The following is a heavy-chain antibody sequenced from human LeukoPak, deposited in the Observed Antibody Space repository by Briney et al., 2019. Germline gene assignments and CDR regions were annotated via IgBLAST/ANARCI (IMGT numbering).Heavy chain of an antibody. CDR3: ARLYDRSAYGAFDI. CDR2: IYSDCTT. CDR1: RFTLRSNY. V-gene: IGHV3-53*05. D-gene: IGHD3-22*01. Sequence: VGCLRLSCAASRFTLRSNYMGWVCAAPGEGLERVSVIYSDCTTYYPESVKGRFTISRDNSQNTLYLQLDSLRAEDTAVYYCARLYDRSAYGAFDIWGQGTMVTVSS. J-gene: IGHJ3*02.